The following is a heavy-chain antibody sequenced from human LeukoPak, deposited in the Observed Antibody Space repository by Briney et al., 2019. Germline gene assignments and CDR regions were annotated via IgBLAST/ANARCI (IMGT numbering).Heavy chain of an antibody. CDR3: ARLSGLDSSGYYPYYYYYYGMDV. J-gene: IGHJ6*02. V-gene: IGHV4-59*08. D-gene: IGHD3-22*01. CDR1: GGSISSYY. CDR2: IYYSGST. Sequence: SETLSLTCTVSGGSISSYYWSWIRQPPGKGLEWIGYIYYSGSTNYNPSLKSRVTISVDSSKNQFSLKLSSVTAADTAVYYCARLSGLDSSGYYPYYYYYYGMDVWGQGTTVTVSS.